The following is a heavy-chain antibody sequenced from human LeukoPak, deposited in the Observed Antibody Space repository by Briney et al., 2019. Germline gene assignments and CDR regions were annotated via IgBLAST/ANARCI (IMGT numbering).Heavy chain of an antibody. V-gene: IGHV1-46*01. CDR2: INPSGGST. Sequence: ASVKVSCKASGYTFTGYYMHWVRQAPGQGLEWMGIINPSGGSTSYAQKFQGRVTMTRDTSTSTVYMELSSLRSEDTAVYYCARTGSSGYYYYAFDIWGQGAMVTVSS. J-gene: IGHJ3*02. CDR3: ARTGSSGYYYYAFDI. CDR1: GYTFTGYY. D-gene: IGHD3-22*01.